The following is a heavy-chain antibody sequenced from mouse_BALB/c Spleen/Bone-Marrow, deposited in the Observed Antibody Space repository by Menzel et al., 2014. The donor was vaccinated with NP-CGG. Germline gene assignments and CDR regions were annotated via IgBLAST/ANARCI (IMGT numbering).Heavy chain of an antibody. Sequence: EVQGVESGPELEKPGASVKISCKASGYSFTAYNMNWVKQSNGKSLEWIGNIDPYYGGTSYNQKFKGKATLTVDKSSSTAYMQLSSLISDDSAVYFCARNANWLFTYWGQGTLVTVSA. J-gene: IGHJ3*01. CDR1: GYSFTAYN. CDR3: ARNANWLFTY. CDR2: IDPYYGGT. D-gene: IGHD4-1*01. V-gene: IGHV1-39*01.